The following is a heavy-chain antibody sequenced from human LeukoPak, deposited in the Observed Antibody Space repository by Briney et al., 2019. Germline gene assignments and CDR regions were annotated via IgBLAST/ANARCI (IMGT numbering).Heavy chain of an antibody. J-gene: IGHJ4*02. D-gene: IGHD3-3*01. CDR2: INPSGGST. Sequence: GASVKVSCKASGYTFTGYYMHWVRQAPGQGLEWMGIINPSGGSTSYAQKFQGRVTMTRDTSTSTVYMELSSLRSEDTAVYYCARNRQIYYDFWSLERDPDEYYFDYWGQGTLVTVSS. CDR1: GYTFTGYY. V-gene: IGHV1-46*01. CDR3: ARNRQIYYDFWSLERDPDEYYFDY.